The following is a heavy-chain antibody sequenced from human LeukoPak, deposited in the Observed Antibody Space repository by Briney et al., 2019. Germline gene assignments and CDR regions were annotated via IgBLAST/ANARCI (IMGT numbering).Heavy chain of an antibody. Sequence: GASVKVSCKASGYTFTGYYMHWVRQAPGQGLEWMGWINPNSGGTNYAQKFQGRVTMTRDTSISTAYMELSRLRSDDTAVYYCARESYYYDSSGHRGLFDPWGQGTLVTVSS. CDR2: INPNSGGT. J-gene: IGHJ5*02. V-gene: IGHV1-2*02. CDR1: GYTFTGYY. CDR3: ARESYYYDSSGHRGLFDP. D-gene: IGHD3-22*01.